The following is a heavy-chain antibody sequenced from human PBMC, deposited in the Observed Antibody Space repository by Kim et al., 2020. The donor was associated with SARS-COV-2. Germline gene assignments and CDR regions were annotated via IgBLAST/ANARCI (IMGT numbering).Heavy chain of an antibody. J-gene: IGHJ3*02. D-gene: IGHD3-22*01. Sequence: TLSLTCTVSGGSISSGGYYWSWIRQHPGKGLEWIGYIYYSASTYYNPSLKSRVTISLDTSKNQFSLKLSSVTAADTAVYYCARAPITMIVVVQAFDIWGQGTMVTVSS. CDR2: IYYSAST. CDR1: GGSISSGGYY. CDR3: ARAPITMIVVVQAFDI. V-gene: IGHV4-31*03.